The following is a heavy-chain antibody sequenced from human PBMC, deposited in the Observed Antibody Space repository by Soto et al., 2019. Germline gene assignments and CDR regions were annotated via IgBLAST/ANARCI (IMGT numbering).Heavy chain of an antibody. CDR3: ARLEPYSSSWYFYYYYYGMDV. CDR2: MYHSGNT. V-gene: IGHV4-30-2*01. D-gene: IGHD6-13*01. CDR1: GGSLTSGCYS. J-gene: IGHJ6*02. Sequence: SPTLSLTCAVSGGSLTSGCYSWGWIRQPAGQGLEWIGYMYHSGNTYYNPSLKGRVTISLDHSRKQFALRLNSVTAADTAVYYCARLEPYSSSWYFYYYYYGMDVWGQGTTVHVSS.